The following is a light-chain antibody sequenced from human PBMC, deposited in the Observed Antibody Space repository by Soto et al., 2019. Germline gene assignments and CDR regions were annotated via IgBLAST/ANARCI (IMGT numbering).Light chain of an antibody. CDR2: GNN. CDR1: SSNIAAGFD. J-gene: IGLJ2*01. V-gene: IGLV1-40*01. Sequence: QSVLTQPPSVSGAPGQRVTISCTGSSSNIAAGFDVHWYQQLPGTAPKLLIYGNNNRPSGVPDRFSGSESGTSASLAITGLQAEDEADYYCHSYYTSLSGSIFGGGTKLTVL. CDR3: HSYYTSLSGSI.